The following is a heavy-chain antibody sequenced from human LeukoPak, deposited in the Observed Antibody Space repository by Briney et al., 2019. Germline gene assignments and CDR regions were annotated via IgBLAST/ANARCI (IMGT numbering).Heavy chain of an antibody. CDR3: ARLLYGSGSYYRAPHAFDI. Sequence: GGSLRLSCAASGFTFSNYWMTWVRQAPGKGLEWVSYISSSGSTIYYADSVKGRFTISRDNAKNSLYLQMNSLRAEDTAVYYCARLLYGSGSYYRAPHAFDIWGQGTMVTVSS. CDR1: GFTFSNYW. J-gene: IGHJ3*02. D-gene: IGHD3-10*01. CDR2: ISSSGSTI. V-gene: IGHV3-11*01.